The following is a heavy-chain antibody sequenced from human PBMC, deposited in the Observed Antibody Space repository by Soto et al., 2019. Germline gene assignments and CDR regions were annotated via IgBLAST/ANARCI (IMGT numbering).Heavy chain of an antibody. J-gene: IGHJ6*02. Sequence: QVQLVESGGGVVQPGASLRLSCAASEFTFSSYAMHWVRQAPGKGLEWVAVVSNDGSNKYYADSVKGRFTIYRDNSKNTLNLQMNSLRAEDTAVYYCAKDQSTNSRSYHALDVWGQGTTVTVSS. V-gene: IGHV3-30*18. CDR2: VSNDGSNK. CDR3: AKDQSTNSRSYHALDV. D-gene: IGHD2-8*01. CDR1: EFTFSSYA.